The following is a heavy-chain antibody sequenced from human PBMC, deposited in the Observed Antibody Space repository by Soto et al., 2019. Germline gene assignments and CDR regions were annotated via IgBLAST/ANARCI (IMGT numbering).Heavy chain of an antibody. Sequence: PGGSLRLSCEASGFSFNSFFMHWVRQGPGKGLEWVSRISNDGTGTTYADYVQSRFTVSRDNSKTTVYLQMNRLRPEVTAVYFCVRDQDSRGYSVFNLWGQGTQVTVSS. CDR3: VRDQDSRGYSVFNL. CDR2: ISNDGTGT. V-gene: IGHV3-74*01. CDR1: GFSFNSFF. D-gene: IGHD3-22*01. J-gene: IGHJ5*02.